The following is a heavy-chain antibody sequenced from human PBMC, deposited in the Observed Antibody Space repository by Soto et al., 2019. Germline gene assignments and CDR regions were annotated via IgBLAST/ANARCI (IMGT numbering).Heavy chain of an antibody. J-gene: IGHJ4*02. CDR1: GFTFSSYA. CDR3: ARDIRDYYGSGSYYQPLGY. V-gene: IGHV3-30-3*01. Sequence: QPGGSLRLSCAASGFTFSSYAMHWVRQAPGKGLEWVAVISYDGSNKYYADSVKGRFTISRDNSKNTLYLQMNSLRAEDTAVYYCARDIRDYYGSGSYYQPLGYWGQGTLVTVSS. CDR2: ISYDGSNK. D-gene: IGHD3-10*01.